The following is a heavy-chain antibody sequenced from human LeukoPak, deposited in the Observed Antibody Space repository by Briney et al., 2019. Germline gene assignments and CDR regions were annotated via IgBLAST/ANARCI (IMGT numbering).Heavy chain of an antibody. V-gene: IGHV4-34*01. D-gene: IGHD2-2*01. J-gene: IGHJ4*02. Sequence: PSETLSLTCAVYGGSFSGYYWSWIRQPPGKGLEWIGEINHSGSTNYNPSLKSRVTISVDTSKNQFPLKLSSVTAADTAVYYCARGFSLNIVVVPAAKPSFDYWGQGTLVTVSS. CDR1: GGSFSGYY. CDR3: ARGFSLNIVVVPAAKPSFDY. CDR2: INHSGST.